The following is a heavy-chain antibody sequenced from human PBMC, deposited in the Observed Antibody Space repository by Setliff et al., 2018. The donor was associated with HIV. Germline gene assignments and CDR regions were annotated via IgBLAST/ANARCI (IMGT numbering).Heavy chain of an antibody. D-gene: IGHD3-22*01. CDR2: VIPIFSTT. Sequence: SVKVSCKASGGTFSSYAFSWVRQAPGQGLEWMGVVIPIFSTTNYAQKFQGRVTITTDTSTSTAYMELRSLRSDDTAVYYCAREGSSDSSPGGHDVFDIWGQGTMVTVSS. J-gene: IGHJ3*02. CDR1: GGTFSSYA. V-gene: IGHV1-69*05. CDR3: AREGSSDSSPGGHDVFDI.